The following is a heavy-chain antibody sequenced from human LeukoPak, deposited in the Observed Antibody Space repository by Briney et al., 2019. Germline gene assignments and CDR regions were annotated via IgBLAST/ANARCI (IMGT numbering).Heavy chain of an antibody. V-gene: IGHV4-34*01. J-gene: IGHJ3*02. CDR1: GGSFSGYY. D-gene: IGHD2-21*01. CDR2: INHSGST. Sequence: PSDTLSLTCAVYGGSFSGYYWSWIRQPPGKGLEWIGEINHSGSTNYNPSLKSRVTISVNTSKNQFSLKLSSVAAADTAVYYCARAYCGGDCYYRAFDIWGQGTMVTVSS. CDR3: ARAYCGGDCYYRAFDI.